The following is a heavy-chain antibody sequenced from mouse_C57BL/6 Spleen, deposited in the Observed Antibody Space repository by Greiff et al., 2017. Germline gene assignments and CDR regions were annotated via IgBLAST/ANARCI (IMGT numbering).Heavy chain of an antibody. Sequence: VQLQQSGPVLVKPGASVKMSCKASGYTFTDYYMNWVKQSHGKSLEWIGVINPYNGGTSYNQKFKGKATLTVDKSSSTAYMELNSLTSEDSAVYYCARRGDYDYDGAWFAYWGQGTLVTVSA. V-gene: IGHV1-19*01. J-gene: IGHJ3*01. CDR1: GYTFTDYY. CDR3: ARRGDYDYDGAWFAY. CDR2: INPYNGGT. D-gene: IGHD2-4*01.